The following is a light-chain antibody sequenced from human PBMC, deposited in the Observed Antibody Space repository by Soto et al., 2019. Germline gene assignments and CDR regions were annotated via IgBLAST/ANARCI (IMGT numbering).Light chain of an antibody. CDR3: GSYTSTDTPFV. V-gene: IGLV2-8*01. CDR2: EVS. CDR1: SSDVGGYNY. J-gene: IGLJ1*01. Sequence: QSALTQPPSASGSPGQSVTISCTGTSSDVGGYNYISWYQQHPGKAPKLMIYEVSKRPSGVPDRFSGSKSGNTASLTVSGLQAEDEADYYCGSYTSTDTPFVFGTGTKVTVL.